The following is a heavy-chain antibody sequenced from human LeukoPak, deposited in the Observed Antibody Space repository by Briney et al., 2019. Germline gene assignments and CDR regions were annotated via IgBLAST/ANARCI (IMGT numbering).Heavy chain of an antibody. D-gene: IGHD1-7*01. CDR2: IIPIFGTA. V-gene: IGHV1-69*13. J-gene: IGHJ6*03. CDR3: ASSSWTGTIELGLVEDLDYYYYMDV. CDR1: GYTFTGYY. Sequence: ASVKVSCKASGYTFTGYYMHWVRQAPGQGLEWMGGIIPIFGTANYAQKFQGRVTITADESTSTAYMELSSLRSEDTAVYYCASSSWTGTIELGLVEDLDYYYYMDVWGKGTTVTVSS.